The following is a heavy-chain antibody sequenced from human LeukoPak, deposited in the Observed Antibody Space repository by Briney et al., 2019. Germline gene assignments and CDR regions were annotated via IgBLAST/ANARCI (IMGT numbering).Heavy chain of an antibody. J-gene: IGHJ4*02. Sequence: AASVKVSCEASGYTFTTYDIHWVRQATGQGLEWMGWMNPNNGNSGYAQKFQGRVTITRDTPINTAYMELSSLSSEDTAVYYCVRARSRQYNSGYLDFDYWGQGTLVTVSS. D-gene: IGHD5-18*01. CDR1: GYTFTTYD. CDR3: VRARSRQYNSGYLDFDY. V-gene: IGHV1-8*03. CDR2: MNPNNGNS.